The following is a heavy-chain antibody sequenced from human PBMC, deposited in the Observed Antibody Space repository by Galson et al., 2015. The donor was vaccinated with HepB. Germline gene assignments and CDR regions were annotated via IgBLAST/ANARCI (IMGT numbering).Heavy chain of an antibody. CDR1: GGTFSSYA. D-gene: IGHD2-8*01. CDR2: IIPIFGTA. Sequence: SVKVSCKASGGTFSSYAISWVRQAPGQGLEWMGGIIPIFGTANYAQKFQGRVTITADESTSTAYMELSSLRSEDTAVYYCAREDEPTRSKVVKKDIVLMVYSDWGQGTLVTVSS. CDR3: AREDEPTRSKVVKKDIVLMVYSD. J-gene: IGHJ4*02. V-gene: IGHV1-69*13.